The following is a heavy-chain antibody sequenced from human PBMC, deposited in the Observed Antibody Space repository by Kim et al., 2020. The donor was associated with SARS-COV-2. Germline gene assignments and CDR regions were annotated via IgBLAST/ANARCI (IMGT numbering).Heavy chain of an antibody. CDR3: ASLAGASCHDY. CDR1: GFTFSSYW. V-gene: IGHV3-74*01. CDR2: INSDGSST. D-gene: IGHD2-2*01. J-gene: IGHJ4*02. Sequence: GGSLRLSCAASGFTFSSYWMHWVRQAPGKGLVWVSRINSDGSSTSYADSVKGRFTISRDNAKNTLYLQMNSLRAEDTAVYYCASLAGASCHDYWGQGTLVTVSS.